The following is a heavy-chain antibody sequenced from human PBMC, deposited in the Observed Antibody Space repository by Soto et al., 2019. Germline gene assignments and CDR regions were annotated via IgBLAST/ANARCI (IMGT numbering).Heavy chain of an antibody. J-gene: IGHJ4*02. D-gene: IGHD5-12*01. CDR1: GGSIRDYY. Sequence: LSLTCTVSGGSIRDYYWSWIRQPPGKGLEGIGYVFYSGSTNYNPSLKSRVTISVDTPKNIFSLKLRSVTAADTAVYYCARIKRGYSYGSIIDFWGQGARVTVS. V-gene: IGHV4-59*01. CDR2: VFYSGST. CDR3: ARIKRGYSYGSIIDF.